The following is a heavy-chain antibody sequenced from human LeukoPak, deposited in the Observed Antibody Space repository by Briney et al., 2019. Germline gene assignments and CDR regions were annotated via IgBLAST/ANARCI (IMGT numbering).Heavy chain of an antibody. Sequence: PSETLSLTCAVYGEPLSKYYWTWIRQSPGKGLEWIGEINHRGSTNLNPSLKSRVTLSVDTSKHQFSLKLTSVTAADAAVYYCASSVGSTDYWGQGTLVTVSS. J-gene: IGHJ4*02. D-gene: IGHD1-26*01. V-gene: IGHV4-34*01. CDR2: INHRGST. CDR3: ASSVGSTDY. CDR1: GEPLSKYY.